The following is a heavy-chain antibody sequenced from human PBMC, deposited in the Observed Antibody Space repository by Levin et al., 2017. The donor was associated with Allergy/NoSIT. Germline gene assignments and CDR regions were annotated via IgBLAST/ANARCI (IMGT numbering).Heavy chain of an antibody. Sequence: PGGSLRLSCVVSGFSFRIYSMSWVRQAPGKGLEWISHIGSGGDQIYYGDSVKGRFTISRDNARNSLYLQMNSLRAEDTAVYYCARYGPAAIYGMDVWGQGTTVTVSS. CDR2: IGSGGDQI. V-gene: IGHV3-21*05. CDR3: ARYGPAAIYGMDV. J-gene: IGHJ6*02. D-gene: IGHD2-2*02. CDR1: GFSFRIYS.